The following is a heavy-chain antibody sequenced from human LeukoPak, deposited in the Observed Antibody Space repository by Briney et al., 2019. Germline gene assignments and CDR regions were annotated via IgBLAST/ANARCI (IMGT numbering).Heavy chain of an antibody. CDR2: INAGNGNT. Sequence: ASVKVSCKASGYTLTSYAMHWVRQAPGQRLEWMGWINAGNGNTKYSQKFQGRVTITRDTSASTAYMELSSLRSEDTAVYYCARARLYYGSGSSPPYYFDYWGQGTLVTVSS. V-gene: IGHV1-3*01. CDR1: GYTLTSYA. J-gene: IGHJ4*02. CDR3: ARARLYYGSGSSPPYYFDY. D-gene: IGHD3-10*01.